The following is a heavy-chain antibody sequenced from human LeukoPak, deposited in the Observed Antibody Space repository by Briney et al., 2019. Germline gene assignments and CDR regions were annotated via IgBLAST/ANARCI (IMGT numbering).Heavy chain of an antibody. D-gene: IGHD2-2*01. CDR3: ARDSGDDIVEVAGPNDYGMDV. J-gene: IGHJ6*02. CDR1: GGTFSSYA. V-gene: IGHV1-69*13. CDR2: IIPILGRA. Sequence: SVKVSCKASGGTFSSYAISWVRQAPGQGLEWMGGIIPILGRANYAQKFQGRVTITADESTSTAYMELSRLRSEDTAVYYCARDSGDDIVEVAGPNDYGMDVWGQRTTVTVSS.